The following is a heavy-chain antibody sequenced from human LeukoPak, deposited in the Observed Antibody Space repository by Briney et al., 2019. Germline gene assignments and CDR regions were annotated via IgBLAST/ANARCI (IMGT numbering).Heavy chain of an antibody. Sequence: ASVKVSCKASGYTFTGYYMHWVRQAPGQGLEWMGWINPNSGGTNYAQKFQGWVTMTRDTSISTAYMELSRLRSDDTAVYYCARAWISDIVVVPAASNWFDPWGQGILVTVSS. CDR3: ARAWISDIVVVPAASNWFDP. CDR1: GYTFTGYY. J-gene: IGHJ5*02. CDR2: INPNSGGT. V-gene: IGHV1-2*04. D-gene: IGHD2-2*01.